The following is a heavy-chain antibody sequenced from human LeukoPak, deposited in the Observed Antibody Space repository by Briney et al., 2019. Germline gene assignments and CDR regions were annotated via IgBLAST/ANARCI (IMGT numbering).Heavy chain of an antibody. CDR2: ISSSSSYI. CDR3: ARIVIRESGPTDY. J-gene: IGHJ4*02. V-gene: IGHV3-21*01. Sequence: GGSLRLSCAASGFTFSRYSMNWVRQAPGKGLEWVSSISSSSSYIYYADSVKGRFTISRDNAKNSLYLQMNSLRAEDTAVYYCARIVIRESGPTDYWGQGTLVTVSS. D-gene: IGHD3-16*02. CDR1: GFTFSRYS.